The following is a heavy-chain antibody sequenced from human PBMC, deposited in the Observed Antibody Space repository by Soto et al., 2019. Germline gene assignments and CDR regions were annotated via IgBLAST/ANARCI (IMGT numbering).Heavy chain of an antibody. Sequence: GASVKVSCKASGYTFTSYYMHWVRQAPGQGLEWMGIINPSGGSTSYAQKFQGRVTMTRDTSTSTVYMELSSLRSEDTAVYYCARDHYYGSGSYSPGDAFDIWGQGTMVTVSS. V-gene: IGHV1-46*03. CDR1: GYTFTSYY. CDR2: INPSGGST. D-gene: IGHD3-10*01. CDR3: ARDHYYGSGSYSPGDAFDI. J-gene: IGHJ3*02.